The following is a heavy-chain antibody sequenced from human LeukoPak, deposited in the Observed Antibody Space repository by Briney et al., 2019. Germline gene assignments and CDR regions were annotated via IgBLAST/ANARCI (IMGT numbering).Heavy chain of an antibody. V-gene: IGHV3-15*04. CDR2: IESKTDGGTI. D-gene: IGHD3-10*01. CDR1: GFRFSDAW. Sequence: PGGSLRLSFAASGFRFSDAWMSWVRPIPGKGPEWVGRIESKTDGGTIDYAAPVKGRFTISRDDSTNTLYLQMNSLKSEDTAVYYCTTYGSGRKFDYWGQGTLVTVSS. J-gene: IGHJ4*02. CDR3: TTYGSGRKFDY.